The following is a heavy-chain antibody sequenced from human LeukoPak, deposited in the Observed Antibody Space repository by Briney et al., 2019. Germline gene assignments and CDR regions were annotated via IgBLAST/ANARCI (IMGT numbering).Heavy chain of an antibody. D-gene: IGHD3-22*01. V-gene: IGHV1-69*06. CDR2: IIPIFGTT. CDR1: GGTFNSYA. J-gene: IGHJ5*02. CDR3: ARANYYDSSGYHNWFDP. Sequence: SVKVSCKASGGTFNSYAISWVRQAPGQGLEWMGGIIPIFGTTNYARKFRGRVTLTADKSTRTAYMELSSLRSEDTAVYYCARANYYDSSGYHNWFDPWGQGTLVTVSS.